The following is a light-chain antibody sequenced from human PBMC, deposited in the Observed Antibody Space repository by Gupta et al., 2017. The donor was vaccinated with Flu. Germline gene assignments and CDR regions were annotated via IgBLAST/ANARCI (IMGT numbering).Light chain of an antibody. CDR1: SSDVGACNG. CDR3: SSYAGSNNVKV. Sequence: VTIYCSGTSSDVGACNGVSWIQQYPGKAPKLLIYEMSSRPSGIPDRVSVSKSGNTASLTVSGLQAEDEADYYCSSYAGSNNVKVFGGGTKLTVL. CDR2: EMS. J-gene: IGLJ3*02. V-gene: IGLV2-8*01.